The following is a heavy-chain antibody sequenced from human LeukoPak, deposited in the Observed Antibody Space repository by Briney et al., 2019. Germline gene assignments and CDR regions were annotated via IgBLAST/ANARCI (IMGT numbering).Heavy chain of an antibody. CDR1: GFTFSNYW. J-gene: IGHJ4*02. Sequence: PGGSLRLSCAASGFTFSNYWMTWVRQAPGKGLEWVAIINQNAGEKAYVDSVKGRFTISRDNAKNSLYLQMNSLGGEDTAIYYCARGNSWSYDYWGQGTLVTVSS. CDR3: ARGNSWSYDY. V-gene: IGHV3-7*01. CDR2: INQNAGEK. D-gene: IGHD3-10*01.